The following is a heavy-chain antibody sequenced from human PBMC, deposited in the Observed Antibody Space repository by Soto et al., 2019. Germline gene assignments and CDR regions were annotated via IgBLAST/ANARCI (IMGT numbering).Heavy chain of an antibody. CDR1: GFTFRSYS. J-gene: IGHJ4*02. Sequence: GGSLRLSGASSGFTFRSYSMNWVRQAPGKGLEWFSSISGSGNYTHYADFLRGRFTISRDNAKTSLYLQMNSLRAEDTAVYYCAREGINNYNEYYFDSWGQGTVVTFSS. CDR3: AREGINNYNEYYFDS. D-gene: IGHD4-4*01. CDR2: ISGSGNYT. V-gene: IGHV3-21*01.